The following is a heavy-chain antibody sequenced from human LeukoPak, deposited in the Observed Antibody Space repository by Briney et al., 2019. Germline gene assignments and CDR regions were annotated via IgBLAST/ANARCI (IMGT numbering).Heavy chain of an antibody. CDR3: AKDLEAGATPGEAFDM. J-gene: IGHJ3*02. V-gene: IGHV3-23*01. CDR1: GFTFNNYA. Sequence: GGSLRLSCAASGFTFNNYAMNWVRQAPGKGLEWVSSISGGGETTYYADSAKGRFTISRDNSQNTLYLQMNSLRAEDTAVYYCAKDLEAGATPGEAFDMWGQGTMVTVSS. CDR2: ISGGGETT. D-gene: IGHD1-26*01.